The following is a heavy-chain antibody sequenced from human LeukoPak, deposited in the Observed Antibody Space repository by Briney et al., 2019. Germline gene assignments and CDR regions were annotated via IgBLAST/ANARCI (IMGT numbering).Heavy chain of an antibody. CDR1: GFTFSSYG. J-gene: IGHJ6*03. Sequence: GGSLRLSCAASGFTFSSYGMHWVRQAPGKGLEWVAFIRYDGSNKYYADSVKGRFTISRDNSKNTLYLQMNSLRAEDTAVYYCARDTSLVRTWILYYMDVWGSGTTVTVSS. CDR2: IRYDGSNK. V-gene: IGHV3-30*02. D-gene: IGHD6-13*01. CDR3: ARDTSLVRTWILYYMDV.